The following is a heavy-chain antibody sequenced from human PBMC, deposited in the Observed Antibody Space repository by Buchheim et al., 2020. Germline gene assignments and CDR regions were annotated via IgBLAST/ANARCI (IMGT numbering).Heavy chain of an antibody. J-gene: IGHJ4*02. CDR2: ISNSGNT. Sequence: QAHLQESGPGLVKPSETLSLPCTVSGGSVSSNNDYWSWIRQPPGTRLEWIGYISNSGNTNYNPSLKSRVTISVDTSKNQFSLRLSSVTAADTAVYYCARASPYDYIWRARIDYWGQGTL. D-gene: IGHD3-16*01. CDR1: GGSVSSNNDY. V-gene: IGHV4-61*01. CDR3: ARASPYDYIWRARIDY.